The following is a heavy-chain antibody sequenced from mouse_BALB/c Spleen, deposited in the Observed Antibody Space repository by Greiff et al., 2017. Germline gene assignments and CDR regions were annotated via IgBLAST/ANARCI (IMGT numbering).Heavy chain of an antibody. CDR3: ARDRSTVVAYWYFDV. V-gene: IGHV2-6-7*01. J-gene: IGHJ1*01. D-gene: IGHD1-1*01. CDR2: IWGDGST. Sequence: VHLVESGPGLVAPSQSLSITCTVSGFSLTGYGVNWVRQPPGKGLEWLGMIWGDGSTDYNSALKSSLSISKDNSKSQVFLKMNSLQTDDTARYYCARDRSTVVAYWYFDVWGAGTTVTVSS. CDR1: GFSLTGYG.